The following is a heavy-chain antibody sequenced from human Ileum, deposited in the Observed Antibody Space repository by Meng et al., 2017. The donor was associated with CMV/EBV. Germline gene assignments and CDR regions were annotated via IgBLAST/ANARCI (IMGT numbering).Heavy chain of an antibody. J-gene: IGHJ4*02. CDR3: ARGDYGDYVGV. Sequence: LSGAAFGLTFSSYAMHWVRQAPGKGLEWVAVISYDGSNKYYADSVKGRFTISRDNSKNTLYLQMNSLRAEDTAVYYCARGDYGDYVGVWGQGTLVTVSS. CDR2: ISYDGSNK. D-gene: IGHD4-17*01. CDR1: GLTFSSYA. V-gene: IGHV3-30*04.